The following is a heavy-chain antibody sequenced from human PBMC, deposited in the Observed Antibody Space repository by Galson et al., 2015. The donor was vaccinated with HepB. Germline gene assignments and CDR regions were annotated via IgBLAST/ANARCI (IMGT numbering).Heavy chain of an antibody. J-gene: IGHJ4*02. Sequence: SVKVSCKASGSTFTSYSISWVRQAPGQGPEWMAWISAYNGHTNYAQKFQGRVTVTTDTSTSTVYMELRSLRAGDTAVYYCGRGGYGGYALDYWGQGTLVTVSS. V-gene: IGHV1-18*04. D-gene: IGHD5-12*01. CDR3: GRGGYGGYALDY. CDR1: GSTFTSYS. CDR2: ISAYNGHT.